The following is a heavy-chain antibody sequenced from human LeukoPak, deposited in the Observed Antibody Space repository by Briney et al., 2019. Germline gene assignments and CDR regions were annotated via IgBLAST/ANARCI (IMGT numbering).Heavy chain of an antibody. V-gene: IGHV3-7*01. J-gene: IGHJ4*02. CDR1: GFTFSSYW. CDR2: IKQDGSEE. Sequence: PGGSLRLSCAASGFTFSSYWMSWVRQAPGKGLEWVANIKQDGSEEYYVDSVKGRVTISRDNAKNSLYLQMNSLRAEDTAVYYCARVLTVTNAPIDYWGQGTLVTVSS. D-gene: IGHD4-17*01. CDR3: ARVLTVTNAPIDY.